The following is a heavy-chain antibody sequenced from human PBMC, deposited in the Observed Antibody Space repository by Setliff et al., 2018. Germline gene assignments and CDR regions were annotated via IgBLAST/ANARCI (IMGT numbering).Heavy chain of an antibody. J-gene: IGHJ4*02. CDR2: IYYSGST. Sequence: KTSETLSLTCTVPGGSISSSSYYWGWIRQPPGKGLEWIGSIYYSGSTYYNPSLKSRVTISVDTSKNQFSLKLSSVTAADTAVYYCARSFSRREKFLLDYWGQGALVTVSS. V-gene: IGHV4-39*07. CDR3: ARSFSRREKFLLDY. CDR1: GGSISSSSYY.